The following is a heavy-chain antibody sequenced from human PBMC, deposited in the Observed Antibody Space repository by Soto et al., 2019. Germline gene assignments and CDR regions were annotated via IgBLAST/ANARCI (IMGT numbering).Heavy chain of an antibody. J-gene: IGHJ4*02. D-gene: IGHD6-19*01. CDR1: GGSISSYY. CDR3: ARFGVVAGLIDY. V-gene: IGHV4-59*01. Sequence: PSETLSLTCTVSGGSISSYYWSWFRQPPGKGLEWIGYIYYSGSTNYNPSLKSRVTISVDTSKNQFSLKLSSVTAADTAVYYCARFGVVAGLIDYWGQGTLVTVS. CDR2: IYYSGST.